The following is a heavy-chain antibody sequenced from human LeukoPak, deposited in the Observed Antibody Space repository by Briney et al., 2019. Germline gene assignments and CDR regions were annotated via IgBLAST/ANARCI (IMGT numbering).Heavy chain of an antibody. Sequence: SETLSLTCTISGDSFSLHFWNWIRQSPGLGLEWIGYISSSGSANYHVSLKSRVTISIDTSKNQFSLRLSSVTVADTAVYYCARSKSRTGSYLSFDSWGQGTLVTVSS. CDR3: ARSKSRTGSYLSFDS. CDR1: GDSFSLHF. V-gene: IGHV4-59*08. J-gene: IGHJ4*02. CDR2: ISSSGSA. D-gene: IGHD1-26*01.